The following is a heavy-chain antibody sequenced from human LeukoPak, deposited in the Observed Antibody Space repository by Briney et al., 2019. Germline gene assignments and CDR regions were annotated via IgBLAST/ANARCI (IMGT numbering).Heavy chain of an antibody. CDR2: VFNGGST. CDR1: GSSINSHY. CDR3: ASRPADSTWYGVFDY. V-gene: IGHV4-59*11. Sequence: SETLSLTCSVSGSSINSHYWSWIRQSPGKGLEWIGYVFNGGSTNYNPSLKSRVTMSLDTSRDQFSLGLSSVTAADTAIYYCASRPADSTWYGVFDYWSQGTLVTVSS. D-gene: IGHD6-13*01. J-gene: IGHJ4*02.